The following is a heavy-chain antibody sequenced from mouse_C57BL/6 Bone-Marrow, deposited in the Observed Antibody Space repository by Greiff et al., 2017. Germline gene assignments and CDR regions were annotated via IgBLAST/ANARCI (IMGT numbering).Heavy chain of an antibody. CDR3: ARRTVVAASEYFDY. D-gene: IGHD1-1*01. V-gene: IGHV1-64*01. J-gene: IGHJ2*01. CDR2: IHPNCGST. CDR1: GYSFTSYS. Sequence: VQLQESGAELVKPGASVKLSCKASGYSFTSYSMHWVKQRPGQGLEWIGMIHPNCGSTNYNQKFKSKATLTVDKSSSTAYMQLSSLTSEDSAVYYGARRTVVAASEYFDYWGQGTTLTVSS.